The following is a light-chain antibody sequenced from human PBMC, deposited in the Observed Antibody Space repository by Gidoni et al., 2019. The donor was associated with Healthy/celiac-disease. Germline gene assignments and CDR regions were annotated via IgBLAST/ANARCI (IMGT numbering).Light chain of an antibody. V-gene: IGKV1-39*01. CDR3: QQSYSTPPAT. CDR1: QSISSY. Sequence: DIQMTQSPSSLSASVGDRVTITCRASQSISSYLNWYQQKPGKAPKLLIYAASSLQSGVPSRFSGSGSGTDFTLTISSLQPEDFATYYCQQSYSTPPATFAGXTKVEIK. J-gene: IGKJ4*01. CDR2: AAS.